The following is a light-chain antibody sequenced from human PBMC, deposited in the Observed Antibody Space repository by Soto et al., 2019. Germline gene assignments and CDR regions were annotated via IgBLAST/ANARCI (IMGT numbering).Light chain of an antibody. V-gene: IGKV3-20*01. CDR3: EQYGSSPRT. Sequence: IVLTQSPGTLSLSPGERATLSCRAGQSVSSNYLAWYQQKPGQAPRLLIYDASNRATGIPARFSGGGSGTDFTLTISRLEPEDFAVYYCEQYGSSPRTFGQGTKVDIK. J-gene: IGKJ1*01. CDR2: DAS. CDR1: QSVSSNY.